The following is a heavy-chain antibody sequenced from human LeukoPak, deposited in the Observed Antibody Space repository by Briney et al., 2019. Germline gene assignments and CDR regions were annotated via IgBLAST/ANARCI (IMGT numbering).Heavy chain of an antibody. CDR2: ISVYSGNT. V-gene: IGHV1-18*01. CDR3: ARDANGVLGDY. CDR1: GYTFSSYG. D-gene: IGHD2-8*01. J-gene: IGHJ4*02. Sequence: GASVKVSCKASGYTFSSYGISWVRQAPGQGLEWMGWISVYSGNTNYAQRLQGRVTMTTDTSTSTAYMELRSLRSDDTAVYYCARDANGVLGDYWGQGTLVTLSS.